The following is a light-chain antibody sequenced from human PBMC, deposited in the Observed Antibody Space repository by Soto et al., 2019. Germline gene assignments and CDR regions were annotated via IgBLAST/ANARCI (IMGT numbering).Light chain of an antibody. V-gene: IGKV3-15*01. Sequence: TQSPATLSVSPGERATLSCRASQNVGTNLAWYQQRAAQAPRRLIYGASTRSFGVAARFSGSGGWTEITRASCSQRVEACAVSYYEQHHTCAGTFGKGTKVDIK. CDR1: QNVGTN. CDR2: GAS. J-gene: IGKJ1*01. CDR3: EQHHTCAGT.